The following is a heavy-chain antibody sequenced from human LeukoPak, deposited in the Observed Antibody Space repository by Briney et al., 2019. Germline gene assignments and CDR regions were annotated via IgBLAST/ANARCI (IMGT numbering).Heavy chain of an antibody. CDR3: ARGGRSGWYLARYYFDY. D-gene: IGHD6-19*01. CDR2: INHSGST. V-gene: IGHV4-34*01. CDR1: GGSFSGYY. J-gene: IGHJ4*02. Sequence: KPSETLSLTCAVYGGSFSGYYWSWIRQPPGKGLEWIGEINHSGSTNYNPSLKSRVTISVDTSKNQFSLKLSSVTAADTAVYYCARGGRSGWYLARYYFDYWGQGTLVTVSS.